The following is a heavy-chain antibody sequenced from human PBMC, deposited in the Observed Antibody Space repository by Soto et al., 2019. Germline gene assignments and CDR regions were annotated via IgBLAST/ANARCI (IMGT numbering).Heavy chain of an antibody. CDR2: ISYDESTT. D-gene: IGHD3-22*01. CDR1: GLSFSRYG. CDR3: SKAMIGSYDSDAFDV. Sequence: PGGSLRLSCAASGLSFSRYGIDWVRKAPGKGLEWVAVISYDESTTFYADSVKGRFTISRDNSKNTLFLQMNSLRPEDTAVYYCSKAMIGSYDSDAFDVWGQGTMVTVSS. J-gene: IGHJ3*01. V-gene: IGHV3-30*18.